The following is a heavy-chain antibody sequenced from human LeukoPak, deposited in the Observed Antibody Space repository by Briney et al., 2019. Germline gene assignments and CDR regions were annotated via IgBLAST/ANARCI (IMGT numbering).Heavy chain of an antibody. CDR2: ISYSGST. V-gene: IGHV4-59*01. J-gene: IGHJ4*02. CDR1: GGSISSYY. D-gene: IGHD3-22*01. Sequence: SETLSLTCTVSGGSISSYYWSWIRQPPGKGLEWIGYISYSGSTNYNPSLKSRVTMSVDTSKNQLSLKLSSVTAADTAVYYCARGKVQYYYDSSGYYPYFDYWGQGTLVTVSS. CDR3: ARGKVQYYYDSSGYYPYFDY.